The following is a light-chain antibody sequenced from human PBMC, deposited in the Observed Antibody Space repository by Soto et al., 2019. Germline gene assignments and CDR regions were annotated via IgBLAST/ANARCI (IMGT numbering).Light chain of an antibody. CDR2: AAS. CDR3: QQSYSTTTCT. V-gene: IGKV1-39*01. Sequence: IQPARPPWCLCPYLGQGESVTSAASQSISSYLKWYQQKPGKAPKLLIYAASSLQSGVPSRFSGSGCGTDFTLTISSLQPEDFATYYCQQSYSTTTCTFGQGTKVDIK. CDR1: QSISSY. J-gene: IGKJ1*01.